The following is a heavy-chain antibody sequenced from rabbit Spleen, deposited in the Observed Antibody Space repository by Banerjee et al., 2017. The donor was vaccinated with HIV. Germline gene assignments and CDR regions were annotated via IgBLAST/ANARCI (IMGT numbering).Heavy chain of an antibody. J-gene: IGHJ4*01. CDR3: ARDLDGVIGWNFGW. CDR2: IYAARGTT. V-gene: IGHV1S7*01. D-gene: IGHD1-1*01. Sequence: QLTETGGGLVQPGGSLTLSCKASGIDFTNYYITWVRQAPGKGLEWIGIIYAARGTTDYASWVNGRFTISSDNAQSTVDLQMTSLTAADTATYFCARDLDGVIGWNFGWWGPGTLVTVS. CDR1: GIDFTNYY.